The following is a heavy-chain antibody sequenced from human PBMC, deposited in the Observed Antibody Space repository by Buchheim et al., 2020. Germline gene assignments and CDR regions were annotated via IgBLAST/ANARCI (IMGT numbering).Heavy chain of an antibody. CDR1: GGSFSGYY. Sequence: QVQLQQWGAGLLKPSETLSLTCAVYGGSFSGYYWSWIRQPPGKGLEWIGEINHSGKTNYNPSLKSRVTISVDTSKNQFSLKLTSVTAADTAVYYCARGGRGYIDWLSFFYWGQG. D-gene: IGHD3-9*01. V-gene: IGHV4-34*01. CDR3: ARGGRGYIDWLSFFY. CDR2: INHSGKT. J-gene: IGHJ4*02.